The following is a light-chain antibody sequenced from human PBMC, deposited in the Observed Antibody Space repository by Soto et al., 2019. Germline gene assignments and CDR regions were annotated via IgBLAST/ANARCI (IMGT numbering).Light chain of an antibody. Sequence: DIQMTQSPSTLSASVGDRVTITCRASQSISSWLSWYQQKPGKAPTLLIYTASSLESGVPSRFSGSGSGTEFTLTISSLQPDDFSTYYCQQYNSYSPTFGQGTKVAIK. CDR1: QSISSW. CDR2: TAS. J-gene: IGKJ1*01. CDR3: QQYNSYSPT. V-gene: IGKV1-5*03.